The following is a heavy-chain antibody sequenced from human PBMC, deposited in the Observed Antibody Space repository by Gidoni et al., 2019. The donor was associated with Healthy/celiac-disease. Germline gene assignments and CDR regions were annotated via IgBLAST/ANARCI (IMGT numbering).Heavy chain of an antibody. J-gene: IGHJ3*02. D-gene: IGHD3-22*01. CDR1: GFTVGDYA. Sequence: EVQLVESGGGLVQPGRSLRLSCTASGFTVGDYAKGWFRQAPGKGLEWVGFIRSKAYGGTTEYAASVKGRFTISRDDSKSIAYLQMNSLKTEDTAVYYCTRDPPTLYDSSGYYPAFDIWGQGTMVTVSS. V-gene: IGHV3-49*03. CDR2: IRSKAYGGTT. CDR3: TRDPPTLYDSSGYYPAFDI.